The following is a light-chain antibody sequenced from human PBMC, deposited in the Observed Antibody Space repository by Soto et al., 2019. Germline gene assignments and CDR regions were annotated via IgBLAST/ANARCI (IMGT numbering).Light chain of an antibody. V-gene: IGKV1-5*01. CDR2: DAS. Sequence: DIQMTQSPSTLSASIGDRVTITCRASQSITSWLAWYQQKPGKAPKLLIFDASNLEGGVPSRFSGSGFGTEFTFTSSSLQTDDSATYYCQQYCSPWYTFGQGTKVEIK. CDR3: QQYCSPWYT. CDR1: QSITSW. J-gene: IGKJ2*01.